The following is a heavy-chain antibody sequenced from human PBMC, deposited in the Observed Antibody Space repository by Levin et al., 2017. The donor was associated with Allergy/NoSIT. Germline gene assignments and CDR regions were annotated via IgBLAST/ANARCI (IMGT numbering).Heavy chain of an antibody. Sequence: GGSLRLSCAASGFTFDDYGMSWVRQAPGKGLEWVSGINWNGGSTGYADSVKGRFTISRDNAKNSLYLQMNSLRAEDTALYHCARGSGWYSSSWYYFDYWGQGTLVTVSS. V-gene: IGHV3-20*01. CDR2: INWNGGST. J-gene: IGHJ4*02. D-gene: IGHD6-13*01. CDR1: GFTFDDYG. CDR3: ARGSGWYSSSWYYFDY.